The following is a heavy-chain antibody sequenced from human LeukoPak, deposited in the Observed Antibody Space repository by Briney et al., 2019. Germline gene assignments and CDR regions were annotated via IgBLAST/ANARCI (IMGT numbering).Heavy chain of an antibody. J-gene: IGHJ4*02. V-gene: IGHV3-23*01. CDR1: GITLSNYG. D-gene: IGHD3-22*01. CDR2: LSDSGGGP. CDR3: AKRGVVIRVILVGFHKEAYYFDS. Sequence: GGSLRLSCAVSGITLSNYGMTWVRQAPGKGLEWVAGLSDSGGGPKYADSVKGRFTISRDNPKNTLYLQMNSLRAEDTAVYFCAKRGVVIRVILVGFHKEAYYFDSWAREPWSPSPQ.